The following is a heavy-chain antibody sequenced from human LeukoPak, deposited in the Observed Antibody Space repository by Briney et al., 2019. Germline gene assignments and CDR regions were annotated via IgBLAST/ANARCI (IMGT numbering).Heavy chain of an antibody. D-gene: IGHD5-12*01. J-gene: IGHJ4*02. CDR3: ARDHRYAFDN. Sequence: GGSLRLSCAASGFTFSDYSMNWVRQAPGKGLEWISYVGISSGNTKYADSEKGRFTISGDSAKNSVFLQMNSLRVEDTAVYYCARDHRYAFDNWGQGTLVTVSS. CDR2: VGISSGNT. CDR1: GFTFSDYS. V-gene: IGHV3-48*04.